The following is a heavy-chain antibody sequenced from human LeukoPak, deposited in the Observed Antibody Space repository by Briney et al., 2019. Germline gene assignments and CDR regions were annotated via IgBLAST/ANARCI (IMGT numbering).Heavy chain of an antibody. V-gene: IGHV4-59*08. J-gene: IGHJ4*02. Sequence: RTSETLSLTCSVSGDSISTYYWSWIRQPPGKGLEWIRYVYYSGSTNYNPSLRSRVTISVDTSKNQFSLKLTSVTAADTAVYYCARRLAVTGRYYFDYWGPGTLVTVSS. CDR3: ARRLAVTGRYYFDY. CDR2: VYYSGST. CDR1: GDSISTYY. D-gene: IGHD6-19*01.